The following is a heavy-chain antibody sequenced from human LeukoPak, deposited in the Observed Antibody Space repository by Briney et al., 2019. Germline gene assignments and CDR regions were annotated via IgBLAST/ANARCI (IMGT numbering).Heavy chain of an antibody. CDR3: ARVAAATTNPRFDF. V-gene: IGHV4-31*03. D-gene: IGHD1-1*01. J-gene: IGHJ4*02. Sequence: SETLPLTCTISGGSISSGAYYWSWVRQLPEKGLDWIGYIGYTGDTYYNPPLRSRATISKDTSKTQFSLRLNSLTAADTAVYYCARVAAATTNPRFDFWGQGTLVTVSS. CDR1: GGSISSGAYY. CDR2: IGYTGDT.